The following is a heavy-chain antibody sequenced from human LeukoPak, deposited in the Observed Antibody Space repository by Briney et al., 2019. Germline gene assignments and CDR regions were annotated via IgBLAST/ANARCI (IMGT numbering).Heavy chain of an antibody. V-gene: IGHV3-30*02. Sequence: GGSLRLSCAASGFTLSSYSMNWVRQAPGKGLEWVAFIRYDGSNKYYADSVKGRFTISRDNSKNTLYLQMNSLRAEDTAVYYCAKHIYTSDWYVGYWGQGTLVTVSS. CDR3: AKHIYTSDWYVGY. CDR2: IRYDGSNK. J-gene: IGHJ4*02. D-gene: IGHD6-19*01. CDR1: GFTLSSYS.